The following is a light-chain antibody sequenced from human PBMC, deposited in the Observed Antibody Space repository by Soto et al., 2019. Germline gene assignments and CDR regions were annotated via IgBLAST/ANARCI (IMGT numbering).Light chain of an antibody. J-gene: IGLJ3*02. CDR3: LLSYGDADCV. Sequence: QAVVTQEPSLPVYPGGSVTLACASRTGSVASDQHPYWFQQKPGQAPRTLIFETGTRDSWTPARFSGCLLGGKAALTLSGAQPEDEADYYCLLSYGDADCVFGGGTKLTVL. CDR1: TGSVASDQH. V-gene: IGLV7-46*01. CDR2: ETG.